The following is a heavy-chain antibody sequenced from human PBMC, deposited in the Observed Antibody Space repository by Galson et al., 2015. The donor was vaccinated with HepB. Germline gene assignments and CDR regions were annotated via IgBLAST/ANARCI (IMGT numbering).Heavy chain of an antibody. CDR1: GFTFSSYS. CDR3: ARDRSWSGHDFDY. V-gene: IGHV3-21*01. D-gene: IGHD3-3*01. CDR2: ISSSSSYI. J-gene: IGHJ4*02. Sequence: SLRLSCAASGFTFSSYSMNWVRQAPGKGLEWVSSISSSSSYIYYADSVKGRFTISRDNAKNSLYLQMNSPRAEDTAVYYCARDRSWSGHDFDYWGQGTLVTVSS.